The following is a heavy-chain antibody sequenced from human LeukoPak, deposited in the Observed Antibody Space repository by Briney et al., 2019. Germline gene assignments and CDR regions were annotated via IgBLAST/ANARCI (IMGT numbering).Heavy chain of an antibody. CDR2: INPSGGST. CDR3: ERSGDCTNGVCYYYFDY. Sequence: ASVKVSCKASGYTFTSYYMHWVRQAPGQGLEWMGIINPSGGSTSYAQKFQGRVTMTRDTSTSTVYMELSSLRSEDTAVYYCERSGDCTNGVCYYYFDYWGQGTLVTVSS. D-gene: IGHD2-8*01. CDR1: GYTFTSYY. V-gene: IGHV1-46*01. J-gene: IGHJ4*02.